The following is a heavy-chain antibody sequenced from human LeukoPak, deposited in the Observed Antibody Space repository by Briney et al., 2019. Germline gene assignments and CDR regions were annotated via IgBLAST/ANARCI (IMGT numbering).Heavy chain of an antibody. D-gene: IGHD3-16*01. CDR3: AKLGISDGIDY. V-gene: IGHV3-23*01. Sequence: SSITGSSESTFYAASVKGRFTISRDNSKNTLYLQMNSLRAEDTAVYYCAKLGISDGIDYWGQGTLVTVSS. J-gene: IGHJ4*02. CDR2: ITGSSEST.